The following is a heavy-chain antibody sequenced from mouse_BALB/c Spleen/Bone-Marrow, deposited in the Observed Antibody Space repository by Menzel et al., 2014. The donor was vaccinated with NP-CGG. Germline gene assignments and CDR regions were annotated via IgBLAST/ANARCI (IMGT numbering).Heavy chain of an antibody. CDR1: GFPLSSYG. J-gene: IGHJ3*01. V-gene: IGHV2-9*02. D-gene: IGHD1-1*01. CDR2: IWAGGGT. Sequence: QVQLQQSGPGLAAPSQSLSITCTVSGFPLSSYGVHWVRQCPGKGLEWLGIIWAGGGTNYNSALMSRLSISKDNSKSQVFLKMNSLQTDDTAMYYCARWDYGNTYWFAYWGQGTLVTVSA. CDR3: ARWDYGNTYWFAY.